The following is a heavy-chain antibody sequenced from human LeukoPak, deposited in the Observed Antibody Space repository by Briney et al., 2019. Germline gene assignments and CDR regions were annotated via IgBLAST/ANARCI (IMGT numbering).Heavy chain of an antibody. J-gene: IGHJ5*02. D-gene: IGHD3-10*01. V-gene: IGHV1-69*05. CDR1: VGTFSSYA. CDR2: IIPIFGTA. CDR3: ARNNWFGELLAPNWFGP. Sequence: SVKVSCKASVGTFSSYAISWVRQAPGQGVEWMGGIIPIFGTANYAQKFQGRLTITTDESTSTAYMELSSLRSEDPAVYYCARNNWFGELLAPNWFGPWGQGTLVTVPS.